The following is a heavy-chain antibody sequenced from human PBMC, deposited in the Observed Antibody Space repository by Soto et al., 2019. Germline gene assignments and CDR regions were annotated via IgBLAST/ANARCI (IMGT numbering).Heavy chain of an antibody. CDR1: GFSLSTSGVG. D-gene: IGHD3-22*01. CDR3: AHSLIGYYYDSSGSNWFDP. J-gene: IGHJ5*02. Sequence: SLLTLVNPTQTLTLTCTFSGFSLSTSGVGVGWIRQPPGKALEWLALIYWDDDKRYSPSLKSRLTITKDTSKNQVVLTMTNMDPVDTATYYCAHSLIGYYYDSSGSNWFDPWGQGTLVTVSS. V-gene: IGHV2-5*02. CDR2: IYWDDDK.